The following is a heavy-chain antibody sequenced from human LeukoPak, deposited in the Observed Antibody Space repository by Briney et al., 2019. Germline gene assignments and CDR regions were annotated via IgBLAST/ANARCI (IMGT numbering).Heavy chain of an antibody. CDR1: GFIFSSYW. CDR3: AKAYGSGSYDYMDV. J-gene: IGHJ6*03. D-gene: IGHD3-10*01. CDR2: ISGSGGTT. V-gene: IGHV3-23*01. Sequence: GGSLRLSCAASGFIFSSYWMDWIRQAPGKGLVWVSAISGSGGTTYYADSVKGRFTISRDNSKNTLYLQMNSLRAEDTAVYYCAKAYGSGSYDYMDVWGKGTTVTVSS.